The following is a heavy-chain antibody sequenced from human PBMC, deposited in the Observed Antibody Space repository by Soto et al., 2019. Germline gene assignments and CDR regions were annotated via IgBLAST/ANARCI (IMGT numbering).Heavy chain of an antibody. D-gene: IGHD4-17*01. CDR2: VSSSRSYT. Sequence: GGPLRLSCAASGLTFSDYYMSWLRQAAGKGLAWVSYVSSSRSYTKYADAVKGRFTISRDNAKNSLYLQMNSLRAEDTAVYYCARDGELGYGYYGMDVWGQGTTVTVSS. CDR3: ARDGELGYGYYGMDV. V-gene: IGHV3-11*06. J-gene: IGHJ6*02. CDR1: GLTFSDYY.